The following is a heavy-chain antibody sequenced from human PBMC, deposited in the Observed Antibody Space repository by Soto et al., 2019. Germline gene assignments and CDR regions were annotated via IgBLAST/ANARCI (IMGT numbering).Heavy chain of an antibody. Sequence: SGPTLVNPTQTLTLTCTFSGFSLSTSGVGVGWIRQPPGKALEWLAIIYWNDDKRYSPSLKSRLTITKDTSKNQVVLTMTNMDPVDTATYYCAHSLVIVXLNWFDPWGQGTLVTVSS. CDR1: GFSLSTSGVG. CDR2: IYWNDDK. J-gene: IGHJ5*02. D-gene: IGHD1-26*01. CDR3: AHSLVIVXLNWFDP. V-gene: IGHV2-5*01.